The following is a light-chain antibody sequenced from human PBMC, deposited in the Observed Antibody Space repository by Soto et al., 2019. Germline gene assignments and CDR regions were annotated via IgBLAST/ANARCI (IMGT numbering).Light chain of an antibody. CDR1: QSMSSN. J-gene: IGKJ4*01. CDR2: GAS. Sequence: EIVMTQSPATRSVSPLERDGVAGMASQSMSSNLAWYQQRPGQAPRLLIYGASTRATGIPARFSGSGSGTDFTLTISSLQSEDFAVYYCQQYNNWPPLTFGGGTKVDIK. V-gene: IGKV3-15*01. CDR3: QQYNNWPPLT.